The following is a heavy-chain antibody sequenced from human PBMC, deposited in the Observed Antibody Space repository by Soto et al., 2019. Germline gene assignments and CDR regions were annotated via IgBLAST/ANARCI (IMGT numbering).Heavy chain of an antibody. V-gene: IGHV3-74*01. Sequence: PGGSLRLSCAASGFTFSSSAMDWVRQAPGKGLVWVSRINTDGSDTRYADSVKGRFTISRDNAKNTVYLQMNSLRAEDTGVYYCVRDRPGSQEYFDYWGQGNMVTVSS. J-gene: IGHJ4*02. CDR3: VRDRPGSQEYFDY. CDR2: INTDGSDT. D-gene: IGHD3-10*01. CDR1: GFTFSSSA.